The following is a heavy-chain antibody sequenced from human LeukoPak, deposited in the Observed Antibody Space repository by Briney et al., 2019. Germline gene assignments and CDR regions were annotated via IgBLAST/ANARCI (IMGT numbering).Heavy chain of an antibody. D-gene: IGHD5-24*01. CDR3: ARGRGWLQLEYYFDY. Sequence: GGSLRLSCAASGFTFSSYWMSWVRQAPGKGLEWVANIKQDGSEKYYVDSVKGRFTISRDNAKNSLYLQMNSLRAEDTAVYYCARGRGWLQLEYYFDYWGQGTLVTVSS. V-gene: IGHV3-7*03. CDR1: GFTFSSYW. CDR2: IKQDGSEK. J-gene: IGHJ4*02.